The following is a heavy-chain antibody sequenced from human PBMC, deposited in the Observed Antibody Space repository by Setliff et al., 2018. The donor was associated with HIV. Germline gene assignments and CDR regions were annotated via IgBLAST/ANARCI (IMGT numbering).Heavy chain of an antibody. CDR2: IIPIFGTT. CDR3: ARNPEMAALNYFYYYMDV. J-gene: IGHJ6*03. V-gene: IGHV1-69*05. CDR1: GGTFSSYA. Sequence: SVKVSCKASGGTFSSYAISWVRQAPGQGLEWMGGIIPIFGTTNYAQKFQGRVTITTDESTTTAYMELSSLRSEDTALYYCARNPEMAALNYFYYYMDVWGKGTTVTVSS. D-gene: IGHD6-19*01.